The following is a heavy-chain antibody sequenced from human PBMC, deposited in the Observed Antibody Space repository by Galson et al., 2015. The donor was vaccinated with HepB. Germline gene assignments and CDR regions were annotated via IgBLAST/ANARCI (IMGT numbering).Heavy chain of an antibody. D-gene: IGHD6-19*01. CDR3: ARDSSGWTLIHYYMDV. Sequence: SLRLSCAASGFTFSSYAMHWVRQAPGKGLEWVAVISYDGSNKYYADSVKGRFTITRDNSKNTLYLQMNSLRAEDTAVYYCARDSSGWTLIHYYMDVWGKGTTVTVSS. CDR1: GFTFSSYA. J-gene: IGHJ6*03. CDR2: ISYDGSNK. V-gene: IGHV3-30-3*01.